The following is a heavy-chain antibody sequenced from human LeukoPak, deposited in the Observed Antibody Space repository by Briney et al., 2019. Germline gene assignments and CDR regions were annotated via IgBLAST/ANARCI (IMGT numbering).Heavy chain of an antibody. CDR2: IYYSGST. J-gene: IGHJ4*02. Sequence: PSETLSLTCAVYGGSFSGYYWSWIRQPPGKGLEWIGYIYYSGSTNYNPSLKSRVTISVGTSKNQFSLKLSSVTAADTAVYYCARDSSPQGGFDYWGQGTLVTVSS. CDR1: GGSFSGYY. CDR3: ARDSSPQGGFDY. V-gene: IGHV4-59*01. D-gene: IGHD2-2*01.